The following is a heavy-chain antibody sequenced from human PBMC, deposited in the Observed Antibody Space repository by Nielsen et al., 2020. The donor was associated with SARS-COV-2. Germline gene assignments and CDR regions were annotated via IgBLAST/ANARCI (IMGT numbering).Heavy chain of an antibody. J-gene: IGHJ3*01. D-gene: IGHD3-16*01. CDR1: GFTFSNYW. CDR2: INADGSST. V-gene: IGHV3-74*01. CDR3: ASASAHV. Sequence: GGSLRLSCAASGFTFSNYWMHWVRQVPGKGLVWVSRINADGSSTSYADYVKGRFTIFRDNAKNTLYLQMNSLRAEDTAVYYCASASAHVWGQGTMVTVSS.